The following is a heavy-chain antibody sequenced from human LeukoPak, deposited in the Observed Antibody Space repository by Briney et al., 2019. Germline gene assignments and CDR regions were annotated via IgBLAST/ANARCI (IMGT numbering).Heavy chain of an antibody. Sequence: SGGSLRLSCAASGFIFDNFIMHWVRQPPGKDLEWVSLISWDGTGSDYTDSVKGRFTISRDNSNNSLYLQMNSLRLEDTAVYYCVKDVRLWASYYFDSWGQGTLVTVSS. CDR1: GFIFDNFI. J-gene: IGHJ4*02. D-gene: IGHD4/OR15-4a*01. CDR2: ISWDGTGS. V-gene: IGHV3-43D*03. CDR3: VKDVRLWASYYFDS.